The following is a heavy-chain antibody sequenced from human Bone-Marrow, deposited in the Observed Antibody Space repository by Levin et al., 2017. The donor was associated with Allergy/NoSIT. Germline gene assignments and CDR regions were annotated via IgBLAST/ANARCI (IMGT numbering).Heavy chain of an antibody. CDR1: GFTFSDYY. J-gene: IGHJ4*02. CDR2: ISSSGSTI. D-gene: IGHD2-2*02. CDR3: ARGIGYCSSTSCYRYYFDY. Sequence: GESLKISCAASGFTFSDYYMSWIRQAPGKGLEWVSYISSSGSTIYYADSVKGRFTISRDNAKNSLYLQMNSLRAEDTAVYYCARGIGYCSSTSCYRYYFDYWGQGTLVTVSS. V-gene: IGHV3-11*01.